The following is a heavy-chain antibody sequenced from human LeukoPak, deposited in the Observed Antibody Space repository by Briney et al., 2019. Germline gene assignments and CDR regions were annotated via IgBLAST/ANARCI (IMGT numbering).Heavy chain of an antibody. D-gene: IGHD3-16*01. J-gene: IGHJ1*01. CDR1: GFTFSSYS. CDR2: ISPSGGIT. CDR3: AKDDAWGRYKD. V-gene: IGHV3-23*01. Sequence: PGGSLRLSCAGSGFTFSSYSMNWVRQAPGKGLEWVSGISPSGGITYYTDSVKGRFTISRDNSKNTVSLQMNSLRGDDTAVYYCAKDDAWGRYKDWGQGTLVTVSS.